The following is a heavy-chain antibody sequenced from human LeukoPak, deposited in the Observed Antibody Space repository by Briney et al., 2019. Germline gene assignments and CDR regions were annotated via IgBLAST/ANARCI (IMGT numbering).Heavy chain of an antibody. CDR1: GVTFSSYA. V-gene: IGHV3-30*04. J-gene: IGHJ6*02. CDR2: ISYDGSNK. Sequence: GGSLRLSCAASGVTFSSYAMHWVRQAPGKGLEWVAVISYDGSNKYYADSVKGRFTISRDNSKNTLYLQMNSLRAEDTAVYYCARDANYDFWSGYFANFYGMDVWGQGTTVTVSS. CDR3: ARDANYDFWSGYFANFYGMDV. D-gene: IGHD3-3*01.